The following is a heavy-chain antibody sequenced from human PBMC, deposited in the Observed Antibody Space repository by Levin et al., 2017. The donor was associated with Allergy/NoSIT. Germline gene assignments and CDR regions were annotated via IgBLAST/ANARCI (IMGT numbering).Heavy chain of an antibody. J-gene: IGHJ4*02. CDR1: GFSFINYA. CDR2: ISSSGRST. Sequence: ASVKVSCAASGFSFINYAMSWVRQAPGTGLEWVSGISSSGRSTWYAGSVKGRFTISRDNSKNTLYLQMNSLRAEDTALYYCARDTPDLSPGPYFDYWGQGTLVTVSS. CDR3: ARDTPDLSPGPYFDY. V-gene: IGHV3-23*01.